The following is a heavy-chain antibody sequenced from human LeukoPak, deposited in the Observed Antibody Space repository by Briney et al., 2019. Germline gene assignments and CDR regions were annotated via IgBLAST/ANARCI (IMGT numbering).Heavy chain of an antibody. CDR1: GGSFTGYY. CDR3: ARGGGGTDYFLYFYFDY. V-gene: IGHV4-34*01. J-gene: IGHJ4*02. CDR2: VDHSGST. Sequence: SPSETLSLTCSVYGGSFTGYYWSWIRQPPGKGLEWIGQVDHSGSTTYSPSLKSRVAISVDRSQKQFSLRLSSVTAADTAVYYCARGGGGTDYFLYFYFDYWGLGTLVTVSS. D-gene: IGHD1-26*01.